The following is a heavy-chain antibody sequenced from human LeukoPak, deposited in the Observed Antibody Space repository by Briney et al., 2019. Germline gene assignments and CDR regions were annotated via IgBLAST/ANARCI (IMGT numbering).Heavy chain of an antibody. CDR3: ASQLGGTTFH. D-gene: IGHD1-1*01. CDR1: GVSISSYF. Sequence: PSETLSLTCTVSGVSISSYFWSWIRQPPGEGPEWIGYVYYNGITNYNPSLKSRVSISLDTSKNQFSLKLNSVTAADTAVYYCASQLGGTTFHWGQGTLVTVSS. CDR2: VYYNGIT. J-gene: IGHJ4*02. V-gene: IGHV4-59*01.